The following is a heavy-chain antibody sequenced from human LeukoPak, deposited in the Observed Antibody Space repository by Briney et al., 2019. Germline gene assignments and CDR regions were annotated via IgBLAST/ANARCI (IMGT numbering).Heavy chain of an antibody. CDR2: INHSGST. CDR1: GGSFSGYY. J-gene: IGHJ3*02. V-gene: IGHV4-34*01. CDR3: ARHRLEGDTFDI. D-gene: IGHD3-3*01. Sequence: SETLSLTCAVYGGSFSGYYWSWIRQPPGKGLEWIGEINHSGSTYYTPSLKSGVTISIDTSKNLFSLNLSSVTAADTAVYYCARHRLEGDTFDIWGQGTMVTVSS.